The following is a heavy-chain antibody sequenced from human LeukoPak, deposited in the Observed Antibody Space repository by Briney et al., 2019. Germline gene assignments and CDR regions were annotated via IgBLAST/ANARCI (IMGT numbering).Heavy chain of an antibody. D-gene: IGHD6-13*01. CDR2: IYYSGSI. CDR3: ATRGGGRGIAAAGDFDY. Sequence: SDTLSLTCAVSGYSISSSNWWGWIRQPPGKGLEWIGYIYYSGSIYYNPSLKSRVTMSVDTSKKQFSLKVSSVTAADTAVYYCATRGGGRGIAAAGDFDYWGQGILVTVSS. V-gene: IGHV4-28*05. CDR1: GYSISSSNW. J-gene: IGHJ4*02.